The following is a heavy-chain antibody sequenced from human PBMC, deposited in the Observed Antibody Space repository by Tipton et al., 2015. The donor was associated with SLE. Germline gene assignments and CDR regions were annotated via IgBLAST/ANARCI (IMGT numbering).Heavy chain of an antibody. V-gene: IGHV4-4*02. D-gene: IGHD3-9*01. CDR3: ARRSYDVLTGYYDAFDI. Sequence: TLSLTCAVSGVSISVSHWWSWVRQSPGKGLEWIGEVYHSGSTNYNPSLKSRVTISVDKSKNHFSMHLTSVTATDTAVYYCARRSYDVLTGYYDAFDIWGQGTRVTVSS. CDR2: VYHSGST. J-gene: IGHJ3*02. CDR1: GVSISVSHW.